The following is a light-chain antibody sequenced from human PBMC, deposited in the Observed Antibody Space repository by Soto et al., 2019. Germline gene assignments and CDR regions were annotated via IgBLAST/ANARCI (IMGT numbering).Light chain of an antibody. CDR2: AAS. J-gene: IGKJ2*01. V-gene: IGKV1-39*01. Sequence: DIQMTQSPSSLSASVGDRVTITCRASQSISTHLNWYQQKPGKAPKLLIYAASSLQSGVPSRFSGSGSGTDFTLTISSLQPEDFATYYCQQSYSFMYTFGQGTKLEIK. CDR1: QSISTH. CDR3: QQSYSFMYT.